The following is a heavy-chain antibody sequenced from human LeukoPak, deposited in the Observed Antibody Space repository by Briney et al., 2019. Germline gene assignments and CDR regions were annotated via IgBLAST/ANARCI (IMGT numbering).Heavy chain of an antibody. V-gene: IGHV1-69*04. J-gene: IGHJ4*02. CDR2: IIPILGIA. CDR1: GGTFSSYA. Sequence: SMKVSCKASGGTFSSYAISWVRQAPGQGLEWMGRIIPILGIANYAQKFQGRVTITADKSTSTAYMELSSLRSEDTAVYYCARRGGNDYGDYGGGYWGQGTLVTVSS. CDR3: ARRGGNDYGDYGGGY. D-gene: IGHD4-17*01.